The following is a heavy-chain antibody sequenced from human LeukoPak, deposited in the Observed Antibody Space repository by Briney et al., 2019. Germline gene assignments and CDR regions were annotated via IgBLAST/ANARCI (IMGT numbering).Heavy chain of an antibody. Sequence: GGSLRLSCAASGFTFSIYEMNWVRQAPGKGLEWLSYISSSGSTIYYADSVKGRFTISRDNAKNSLYLQMNSLRAEDTAVYYCARDTAMVPFDYWGQGTLVTVSS. CDR3: ARDTAMVPFDY. CDR1: GFTFSIYE. D-gene: IGHD5-18*01. V-gene: IGHV3-48*03. J-gene: IGHJ4*02. CDR2: ISSSGSTI.